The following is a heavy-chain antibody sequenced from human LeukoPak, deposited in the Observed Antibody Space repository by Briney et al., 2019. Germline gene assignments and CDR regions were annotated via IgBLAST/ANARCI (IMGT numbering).Heavy chain of an antibody. CDR1: GFTFSSYA. CDR3: AASYGSGSYLSWFDP. D-gene: IGHD3-10*01. V-gene: IGHV3-23*01. CDR2: ISGSGGST. J-gene: IGHJ5*02. Sequence: GGSLRLSCAASGFTFSSYAMSWVRQAPGKGLEWVSAISGSGGSTYYADSVKGRFTISRDNSENTLYLQMNSLRAEDTAVYYCAASYGSGSYLSWFDPWGQGTLVTVSS.